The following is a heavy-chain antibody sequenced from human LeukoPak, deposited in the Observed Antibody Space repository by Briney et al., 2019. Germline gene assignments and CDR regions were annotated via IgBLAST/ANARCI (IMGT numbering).Heavy chain of an antibody. J-gene: IGHJ6*03. Sequence: GGSLGLSCAASGFTFSSYAMSWVRQAPGRGLKWVSTINDSGDGTYYADSVKGRFTISRDNSYNTVSLQMNSLRDEDTGVYYCAKGLRTGVGPYMGYHYYMDVWGKGATVTVSS. V-gene: IGHV3-23*01. CDR1: GFTFSSYA. D-gene: IGHD3-16*01. CDR3: AKGLRTGVGPYMGYHYYMDV. CDR2: INDSGDGT.